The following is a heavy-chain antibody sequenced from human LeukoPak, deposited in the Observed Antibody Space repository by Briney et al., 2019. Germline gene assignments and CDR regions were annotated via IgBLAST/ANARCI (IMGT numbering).Heavy chain of an antibody. J-gene: IGHJ5*02. V-gene: IGHV4-34*01. CDR1: GGSFSGYY. D-gene: IGHD3-9*01. CDR3: ARGVLRYFPLRWFDP. CDR2: INHSGST. Sequence: SETLSLTCAVYGGSFSGYYWSWIRQPPGKGLEWIGEINHSGSTNYNPSLKSRVTISVDTSKNQFSLKLSSVTAADTAVYYCARGVLRYFPLRWFDPWGQGTLVTVPS.